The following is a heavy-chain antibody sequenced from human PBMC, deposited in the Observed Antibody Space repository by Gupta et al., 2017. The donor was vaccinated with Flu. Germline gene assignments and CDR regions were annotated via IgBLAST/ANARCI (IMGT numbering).Heavy chain of an antibody. V-gene: IGHV4-39*01. CDR2: NYANGKI. CDR1: GGSISSGTYY. Sequence: QLQLQESGPGLGKPSETLSLTCPFSGGSISSGTYYWGWIRQPPGKGLEWIGSNYANGKIYYSPSLKSRVTISVDTSKNQFSLRLTSVTAADTAGYYCGRAPDSWGQGTLVIVSS. J-gene: IGHJ4*02. CDR3: GRAPDS.